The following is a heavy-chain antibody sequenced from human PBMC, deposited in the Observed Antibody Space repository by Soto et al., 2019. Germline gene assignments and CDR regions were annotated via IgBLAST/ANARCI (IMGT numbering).Heavy chain of an antibody. Sequence: EVQLVESGGGLVQPGGSLRLSCATSGFTFGNYWMYWVRQATGKGLVWVSRIHSDGTITTYADSVKGRFTISRDIAKNTLYLQMNSLRAEDTAVYYCARGRGSFYLDFLGQGTLVTVSS. D-gene: IGHD1-26*01. CDR1: GFTFGNYW. CDR2: IHSDGTIT. J-gene: IGHJ4*02. V-gene: IGHV3-74*01. CDR3: ARGRGSFYLDF.